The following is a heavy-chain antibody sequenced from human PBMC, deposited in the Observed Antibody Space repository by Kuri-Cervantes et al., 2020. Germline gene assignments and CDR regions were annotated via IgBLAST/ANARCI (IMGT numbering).Heavy chain of an antibody. CDR2: IYYSGST. CDR1: GGSFSGYY. Sequence: GSLRLSCAVYGGSFSGYYWGWIRQPPGKGLEWIGSIYYSGSTYYNPSLKSRVTISVDTSKNQFSLKLSSVTAADTAVYYCARPGSPLAVAGSFDYWGQGTLVTVSS. J-gene: IGHJ4*02. D-gene: IGHD6-19*01. CDR3: ARPGSPLAVAGSFDY. V-gene: IGHV4-39*07.